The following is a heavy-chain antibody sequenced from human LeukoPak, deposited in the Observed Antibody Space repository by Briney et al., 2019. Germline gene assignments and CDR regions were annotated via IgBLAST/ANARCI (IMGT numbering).Heavy chain of an antibody. Sequence: SETLSLTCTVSGGSISSYYWSWIRQPPGKGLKWIGYIYYSGSTNYNPSLKSRVTISVDTSKNQFSLKLTSVTAADTAIYYCARLYTSSSYWYFDLWGRGTLVTVSS. CDR3: ARLYTSSSYWYFDL. D-gene: IGHD6-13*01. J-gene: IGHJ2*01. CDR2: IYYSGST. CDR1: GGSISSYY. V-gene: IGHV4-59*01.